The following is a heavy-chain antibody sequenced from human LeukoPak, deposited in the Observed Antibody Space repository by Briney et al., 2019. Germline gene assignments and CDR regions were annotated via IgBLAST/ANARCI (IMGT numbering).Heavy chain of an antibody. CDR2: ISYDGSNK. J-gene: IGHJ4*02. CDR3: ARGDIVVVPAASFDY. V-gene: IGHV3-30-3*01. D-gene: IGHD2-2*01. Sequence: GGSLRLSCAASGFTFSSYWMHWVRQAPGKGLEWVAVISYDGSNKYYAYSVKGRFTISRDNSKNKLYLQMNSLRAEDTAVYYCARGDIVVVPAASFDYWGQGTLVPVSS. CDR1: GFTFSSYW.